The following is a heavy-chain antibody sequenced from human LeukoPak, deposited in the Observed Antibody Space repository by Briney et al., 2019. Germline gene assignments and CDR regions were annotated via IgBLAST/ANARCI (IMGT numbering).Heavy chain of an antibody. CDR3: ARVPRGTYYYGVDV. V-gene: IGHV4-34*01. J-gene: IGHJ6*04. CDR2: INHSGST. Sequence: SETLSLTCAVSGGSFSGYYWSWIRQPPGKGLEWIGEINHSGSTNYNPSLKSRVTISVDTSKNQFSLKLSSVTAADTAVYYCARVPRGTYYYGVDVWGKGTTVTVSS. CDR1: GGSFSGYY. D-gene: IGHD1-1*01.